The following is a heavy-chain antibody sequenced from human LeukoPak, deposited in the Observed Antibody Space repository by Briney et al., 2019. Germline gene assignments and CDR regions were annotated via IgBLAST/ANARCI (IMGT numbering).Heavy chain of an antibody. V-gene: IGHV3-48*03. CDR2: ISSSGSTS. CDR3: AVMFDY. CDR1: GFTFSNYE. J-gene: IGHJ4*02. Sequence: PGGSLRLSCAASGFTFSNYEMNWVRQAPGKGLEWVSYISSSGSTSYYADSVKGRFTISRDNAKNSLYLEMNSLRAEDTAAYYCAVMFDYWGRGTLVTVSS.